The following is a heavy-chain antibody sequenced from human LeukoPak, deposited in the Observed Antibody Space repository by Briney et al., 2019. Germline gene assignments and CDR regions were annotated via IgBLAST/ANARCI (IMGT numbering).Heavy chain of an antibody. V-gene: IGHV1-18*04. CDR1: GYTFTGYY. D-gene: IGHD1-26*01. CDR2: ISGYNANT. CDR3: ARDRYSGSYYPDY. Sequence: GASVKVSCKASGYTFTGYYMHWVRQAPGQGLEWMGWISGYNANTNYVQKFQGRVTMTTDTSTHTAYMELRSLRSDDTAVYYCARDRYSGSYYPDYWGQGTLVTVSS. J-gene: IGHJ4*02.